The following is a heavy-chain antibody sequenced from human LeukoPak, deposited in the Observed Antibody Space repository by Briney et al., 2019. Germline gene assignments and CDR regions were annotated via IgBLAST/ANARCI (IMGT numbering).Heavy chain of an antibody. D-gene: IGHD6-13*01. CDR2: ISSRSSYI. CDR3: AKGGERSSSSSDY. J-gene: IGHJ4*02. V-gene: IGHV3-21*01. Sequence: PGGSLRLSCAASGFTFSTYTMNWFRQAPGRGLEWVSSISSRSSYIYDADSVKGRFTTSRDNDKKLLYLQMNSLRLDDTGVYFCAKGGERSSSSSDYWGQGTLVTVSS. CDR1: GFTFSTYT.